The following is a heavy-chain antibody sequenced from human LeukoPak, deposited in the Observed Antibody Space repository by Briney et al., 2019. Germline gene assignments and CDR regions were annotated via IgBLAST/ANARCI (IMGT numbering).Heavy chain of an antibody. CDR1: GGSISSYY. D-gene: IGHD2-15*01. Sequence: SETLSLTCTVSGGSISSYYWSWIRQPPGKGLEWIGYICYSGSTNYNPSLKSRVTISVDTSKNQFSLKLSSVTAADTAVYYCARLEYCSGGSCYPYYFDYWGQGTLVTVSS. CDR2: ICYSGST. J-gene: IGHJ4*02. CDR3: ARLEYCSGGSCYPYYFDY. V-gene: IGHV4-59*01.